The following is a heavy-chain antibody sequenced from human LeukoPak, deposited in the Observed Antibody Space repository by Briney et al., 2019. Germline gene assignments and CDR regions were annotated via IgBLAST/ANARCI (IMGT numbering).Heavy chain of an antibody. Sequence: SETLPLTCTVSGGSISSYYWSWIRQPPGKGLEWIGYIYYSGSTTSNPSLKSRVTISVDTSKNQFSLKLSSVTAADTAVYYCARAVAGWYYFDYWGQGTLVTVSS. D-gene: IGHD6-19*01. V-gene: IGHV4-59*01. CDR2: IYYSGST. J-gene: IGHJ4*02. CDR1: GGSISSYY. CDR3: ARAVAGWYYFDY.